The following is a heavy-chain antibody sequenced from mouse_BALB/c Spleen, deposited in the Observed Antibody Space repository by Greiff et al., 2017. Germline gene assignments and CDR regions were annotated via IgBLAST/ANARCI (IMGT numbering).Heavy chain of an antibody. Sequence: EVKLVESGGGLVQPGGSMKLSCVASGFTFSNYWMNWVRQSPEKGLEWVAEIRLKSNNYATHYAESVKGRFTISRDDSKSSVYLQMNNLRAEDTGIYYCTRGNGNFYYAMDYWGQGTSVTVSS. D-gene: IGHD2-1*01. CDR1: GFTFSNYW. J-gene: IGHJ4*01. V-gene: IGHV6-6*02. CDR3: TRGNGNFYYAMDY. CDR2: IRLKSNNYAT.